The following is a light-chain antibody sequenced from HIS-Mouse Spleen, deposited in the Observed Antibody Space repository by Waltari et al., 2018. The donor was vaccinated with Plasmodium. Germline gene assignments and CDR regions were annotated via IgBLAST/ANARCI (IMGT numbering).Light chain of an antibody. CDR3: QAWDSSTVV. V-gene: IGLV3-1*01. CDR2: QDS. Sequence: SYELTQPPSVSVSPGQTARIPRSGDTLGYKYACWYQQKPGQSPVLVIYQDSKRPPGIPERFSGSNSGNTATLTISGTQAMDEADYYCQAWDSSTVVFGGGTKLTVL. CDR1: TLGYKY. J-gene: IGLJ2*01.